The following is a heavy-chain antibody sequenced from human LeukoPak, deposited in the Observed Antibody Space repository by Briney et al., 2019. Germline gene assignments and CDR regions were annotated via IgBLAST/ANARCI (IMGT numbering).Heavy chain of an antibody. Sequence: GGSLRLSCAASGFTFSSYAMSWVRQAPGKGLEWVSTISGSGGSTNYADSVEGRFTVSRDNSRNTLYLHMNSLRAEDTAVYYCAKDRVVATGIGEFDYWGQGTLVTVSS. CDR3: AKDRVVATGIGEFDY. J-gene: IGHJ4*02. V-gene: IGHV3-23*01. CDR1: GFTFSSYA. CDR2: ISGSGGST. D-gene: IGHD6-13*01.